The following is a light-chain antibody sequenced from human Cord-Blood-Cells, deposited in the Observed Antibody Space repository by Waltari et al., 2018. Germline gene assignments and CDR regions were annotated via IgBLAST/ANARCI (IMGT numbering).Light chain of an antibody. Sequence: QSALTQPASVSGSPGQSITISCTGTSSDVGGYHHVPWYQQHPGKAPKPMIYDVSKRPSGVSNRFSGSKSGNTASLTISGLQAEDEADYYCSSYTSSSTLVFGGGTKLTVL. V-gene: IGLV2-14*01. CDR3: SSYTSSSTLV. J-gene: IGLJ2*01. CDR1: SSDVGGYHH. CDR2: DVS.